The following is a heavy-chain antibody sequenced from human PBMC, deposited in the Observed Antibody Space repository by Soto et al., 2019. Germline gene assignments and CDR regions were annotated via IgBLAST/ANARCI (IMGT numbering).Heavy chain of an antibody. J-gene: IGHJ3*02. CDR2: ISSNGGST. Sequence: GGSLNLSCAASGFTFSGYPSHWVRQAPGKGLEYVSAISSNGGSTYYANSVKGRFTISRDNSKNTLYLQMGSLRAEDMAVYYCARDRAEPGTIFGAFDIWGQGTMVTVSS. D-gene: IGHD1-7*01. V-gene: IGHV3-64*01. CDR1: GFTFSGYP. CDR3: ARDRAEPGTIFGAFDI.